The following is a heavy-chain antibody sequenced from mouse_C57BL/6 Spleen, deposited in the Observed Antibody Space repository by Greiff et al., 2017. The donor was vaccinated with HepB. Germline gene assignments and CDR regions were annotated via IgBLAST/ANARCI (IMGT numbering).Heavy chain of an antibody. V-gene: IGHV1-15*01. CDR2: IDPETGGT. CDR1: GYTFTDYE. D-gene: IGHD1-1*01. J-gene: IGHJ3*01. Sequence: QVQLQQSGAELVRPGASVTLSCKASGYTFTDYEMHWVKQTPVQGLEWIGAIDPETGGTAYNQKFKGKAILTADKSSSTAYMELRSLTSEDSAVYYCTRGAPYLLLEEGFAYWGQGTLVTVSA. CDR3: TRGAPYLLLEEGFAY.